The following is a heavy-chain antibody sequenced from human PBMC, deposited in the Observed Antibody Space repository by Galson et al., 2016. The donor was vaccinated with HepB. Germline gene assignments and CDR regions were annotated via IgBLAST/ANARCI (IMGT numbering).Heavy chain of an antibody. V-gene: IGHV3-74*01. D-gene: IGHD3-9*01. Sequence: SLRLSCAASGFTFSSYCMRWVRQAPGMGLVWVSRINSDGRSTCYADSVKGRFTISRDNAKNTLYLQMNSLRAEDTAVYYCARDPPYYDILTDEWYLALWGRGTLVTVSS. CDR3: ARDPPYYDILTDEWYLAL. J-gene: IGHJ2*01. CDR1: GFTFSSYC. CDR2: INSDGRST.